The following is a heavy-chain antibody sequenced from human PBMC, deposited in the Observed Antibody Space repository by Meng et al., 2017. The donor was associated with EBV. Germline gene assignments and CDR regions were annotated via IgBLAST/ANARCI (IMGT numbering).Heavy chain of an antibody. CDR1: GFTFSSYA. D-gene: IGHD3-10*01. J-gene: IGHJ4*02. CDR2: ISYDGSNK. Sequence: QAQLVESGGGVVQPGRSLRLSCAASGFTFSSYAMHWVRQAPGKGLEWVAVISYDGSNKYYADSVKGRFTISRDNSKNTLYLQMNSLRAEDTAVYYCARDQGVRGVIITIDYWGQGTLVTVSS. V-gene: IGHV3-30-3*01. CDR3: ARDQGVRGVIITIDY.